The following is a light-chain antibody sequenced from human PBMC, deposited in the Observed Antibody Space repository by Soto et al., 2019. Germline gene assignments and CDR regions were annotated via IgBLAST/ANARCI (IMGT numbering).Light chain of an antibody. Sequence: EIVLTQSPGTLSLSPGERATLSCRASQSVSRSYLAWYQQKPGQAPRLLTYGASSRATGIPDRFSGSGSGTAFTLTISRLEPEDFAVYYCQHYGSAPPWTFGQGTKLQIK. V-gene: IGKV3-20*01. J-gene: IGKJ1*01. CDR1: QSVSRSY. CDR3: QHYGSAPPWT. CDR2: GAS.